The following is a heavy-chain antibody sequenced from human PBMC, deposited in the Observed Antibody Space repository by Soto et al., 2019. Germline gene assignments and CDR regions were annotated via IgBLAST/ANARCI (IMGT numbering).Heavy chain of an antibody. D-gene: IGHD1-26*01. Sequence: ASVKVSCKASGGTFSSYAISWVRQAPGQGLEWMGGIIPIFGTANYAQKFQGRVTITADKSTSTAYMELSSLRSEDTAVYYCASLVSGADAAGWFDIWGQGTLVTVSA. CDR3: ASLVSGADAAGWFDI. CDR1: GGTFSSYA. V-gene: IGHV1-69*06. J-gene: IGHJ5*02. CDR2: IIPIFGTA.